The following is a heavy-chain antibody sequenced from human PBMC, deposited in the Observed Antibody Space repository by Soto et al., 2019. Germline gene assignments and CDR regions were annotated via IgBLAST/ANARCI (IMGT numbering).Heavy chain of an antibody. Sequence: PSETLSLTCTVSGGSISSSSYSWGWIRQPPGKGLEWIGEINHSGSTNYNPSLKSRVTISVDTSKNQFSLKLTSVTAADTAVYYCARLRWEQPWVFDYWGQGTLVTVSS. V-gene: IGHV4-39*07. D-gene: IGHD1-26*01. CDR2: INHSGST. CDR3: ARLRWEQPWVFDY. J-gene: IGHJ4*02. CDR1: GGSISSSSYS.